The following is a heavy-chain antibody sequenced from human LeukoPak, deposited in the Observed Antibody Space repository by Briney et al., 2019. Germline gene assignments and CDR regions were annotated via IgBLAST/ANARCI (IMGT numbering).Heavy chain of an antibody. CDR3: ARRLNKVDSSATPLDS. J-gene: IGHJ4*02. D-gene: IGHD6-19*01. CDR1: GGSISSGSYY. CDR2: IYNSGST. V-gene: IGHV4-61*02. Sequence: SETLSLTCTVSGGSISSGSYYGSWIRQPAGKGLEWIGRIYNSGSTNYNPSLKSRITISVDTSKNQFSLKLSSVTAADTAVYYCARRLNKVDSSATPLDSWGQGTLVTVSS.